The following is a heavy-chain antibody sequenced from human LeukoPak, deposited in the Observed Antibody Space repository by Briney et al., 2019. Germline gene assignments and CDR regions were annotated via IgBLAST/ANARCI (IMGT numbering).Heavy chain of an antibody. Sequence: ASVKVSCKASGYTFASSDINWVRQAPGQGLEWMGWMSPNSGDSGYAQKFQGRVSLTRETSIMTAYMELSSLKSEDTAVYYCAGSLGYCTSNVCYLKYWGQGTLVTVSS. D-gene: IGHD2-8*01. V-gene: IGHV1-8*01. J-gene: IGHJ4*02. CDR1: GYTFASSD. CDR2: MSPNSGDS. CDR3: AGSLGYCTSNVCYLKY.